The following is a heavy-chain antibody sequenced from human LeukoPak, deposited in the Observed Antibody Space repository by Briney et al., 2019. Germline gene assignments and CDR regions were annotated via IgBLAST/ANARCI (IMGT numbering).Heavy chain of an antibody. Sequence: SVKVSCKASGDTFNNYIITWVRQAPGQGLEWMGGVMPLFNTPNYAQKFQGRITIITDASTHTSYMELRSLRSEDTAVYSCARVDRHHFYMDVWGKGTTATVSS. CDR1: GDTFNNYI. CDR3: ARVDRHHFYMDV. J-gene: IGHJ6*03. V-gene: IGHV1-69*05. D-gene: IGHD1-14*01. CDR2: VMPLFNTP.